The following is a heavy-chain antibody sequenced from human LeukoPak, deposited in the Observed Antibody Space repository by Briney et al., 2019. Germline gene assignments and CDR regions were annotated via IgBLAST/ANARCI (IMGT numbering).Heavy chain of an antibody. CDR2: ISSSSSYI. D-gene: IGHD2-2*01. V-gene: IGHV3-21*01. CDR3: ARSGTTYCSSTSCPLPLYNWFDP. J-gene: IGHJ5*02. CDR1: GFTFSSYS. Sequence: PGGSLRLSCAASGFTFSSYSMNWVRQAPGKGLEWVSSISSSSSYIYCADSVKGRFTISRDNAKNSLYLQMNSLRAEDTAVYYCARSGTTYCSSTSCPLPLYNWFDPWGQGTLVTVSS.